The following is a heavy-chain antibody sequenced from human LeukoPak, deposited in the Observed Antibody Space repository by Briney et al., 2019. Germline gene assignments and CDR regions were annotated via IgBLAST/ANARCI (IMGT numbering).Heavy chain of an antibody. CDR2: ITNDGSST. CDR3: VSGTYKGAGQAFDI. CDR1: GLTFSSHW. V-gene: IGHV3-74*01. J-gene: IGHJ3*02. D-gene: IGHD5-24*01. Sequence: GGSLRLSCAASGLTFSSHWMHWVRQAPGKGLVWVSRITNDGSSTTYADSVKGRFTISRDNSKSTLYLQMNSLRAEDTAVYYCVSGTYKGAGQAFDIWGQGTMVTVSS.